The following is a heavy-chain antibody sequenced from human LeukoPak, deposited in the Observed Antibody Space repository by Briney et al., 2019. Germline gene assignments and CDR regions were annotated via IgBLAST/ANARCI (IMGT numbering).Heavy chain of an antibody. J-gene: IGHJ5*02. Sequence: GESLKISCKGSGYSFTSYWIGWVRQMPGKGLEWMGIIYPGDSDTRYSPSFQGQVTISADKSISTAYLQWSSLKASDTAMYYCARRRYCSGGSCGSYNWFDPWGQGTLVTVSS. V-gene: IGHV5-51*01. CDR1: GYSFTSYW. CDR2: IYPGDSDT. CDR3: ARRRYCSGGSCGSYNWFDP. D-gene: IGHD2-15*01.